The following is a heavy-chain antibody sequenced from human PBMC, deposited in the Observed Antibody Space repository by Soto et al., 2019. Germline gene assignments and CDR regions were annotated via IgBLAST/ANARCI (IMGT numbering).Heavy chain of an antibody. D-gene: IGHD5-12*01. CDR2: INAGNGNT. J-gene: IGHJ6*02. CDR3: ARRLPRGYSGYDYGPQQYGMDV. V-gene: IGHV1-3*01. Sequence: ASVKVSCKASGYTFTSYAMHWVRQAPGQRLEWMGWINAGNGNTKYSQKFQGRVTITRDTSASTAYMELSSLRSEDTAVYYCARRLPRGYSGYDYGPQQYGMDVWGQGTTVTVSS. CDR1: GYTFTSYA.